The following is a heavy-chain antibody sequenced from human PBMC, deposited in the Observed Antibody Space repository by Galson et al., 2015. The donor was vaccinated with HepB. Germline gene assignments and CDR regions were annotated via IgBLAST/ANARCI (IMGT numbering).Heavy chain of an antibody. V-gene: IGHV4-39*01. J-gene: IGHJ4*02. CDR3: ARPRYCSSATCTAAFDY. CDR1: GGSIVSSSHY. D-gene: IGHD2-2*01. Sequence: SETLSLTCTVSGGSIVSSSHYWGWIRQPPGKGLEWIGRIYYGGSGTTLYNPSLRSRVTISVYPSKNQFSLELKSVTAADTAVYYCARPRYCSSATCTAAFDYWGQGTLVTVSS. CDR2: IYYGGSGTT.